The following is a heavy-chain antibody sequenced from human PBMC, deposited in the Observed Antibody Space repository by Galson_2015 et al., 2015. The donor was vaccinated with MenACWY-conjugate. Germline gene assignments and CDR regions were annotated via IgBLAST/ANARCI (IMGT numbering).Heavy chain of an antibody. V-gene: IGHV3-43*01. CDR2: ISWDGGST. J-gene: IGHJ4*03. D-gene: IGHD6-19*01. Sequence: SLRLSCAASGFTFDDYTMHWVRQAPGKGLEWVSLISWDGGSTYYADSVKGRFTISRDNSKNSLYLQMNSLRTEDTALYYCAKDIYSTPDSGCFDYWGQGTTVTVSS. CDR1: GFTFDDYT. CDR3: AKDIYSTPDSGCFDY.